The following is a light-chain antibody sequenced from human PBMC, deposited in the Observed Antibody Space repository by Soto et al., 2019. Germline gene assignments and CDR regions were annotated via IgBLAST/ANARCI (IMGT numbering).Light chain of an antibody. J-gene: IGKJ1*01. CDR1: QSVSSNY. CDR2: GPS. Sequence: EIVLTQSPSTLSLSRGERATLXXRASQSVSSNYLAWYQQKPGQSPRLXXYGPSSGATGIPDRFSGSGSGTEFTLTISGLQSDDFAVYYCQQFNNWPPWTFGQGTKVDIK. V-gene: IGKV3-20*01. CDR3: QQFNNWPPWT.